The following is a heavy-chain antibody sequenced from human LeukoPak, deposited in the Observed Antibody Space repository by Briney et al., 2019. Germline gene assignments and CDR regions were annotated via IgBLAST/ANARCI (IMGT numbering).Heavy chain of an antibody. D-gene: IGHD5-12*01. J-gene: IGHJ4*02. CDR1: GGSISSYY. CDR2: IYYSGST. V-gene: IGHV4-59*01. Sequence: SETLSLTCTVSGGSISSYYWSWIRQPPGKGLEWIGYIYYSGSTNYNPSLKSRVTISVDTSKNQFSLKLSSVTAADTAVYYCARANSGYGIHSDYWGQGTLVTVSS. CDR3: ARANSGYGIHSDY.